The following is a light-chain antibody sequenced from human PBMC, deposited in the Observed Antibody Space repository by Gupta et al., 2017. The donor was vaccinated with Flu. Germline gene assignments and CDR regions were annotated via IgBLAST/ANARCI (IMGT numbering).Light chain of an antibody. CDR1: QSVDSNY. CDR2: GTS. V-gene: IGKV3-20*01. Sequence: ETGLTQSPGTLSLSPGERATLSCRASQSVDSNYLAWYQQKPGQSPRLLIYGTSTRATGIPDRFSGSGSGTDFTLTISRLEPEDFAVYYCQQYRSSLWTFGQGTKVDIK. J-gene: IGKJ1*01. CDR3: QQYRSSLWT.